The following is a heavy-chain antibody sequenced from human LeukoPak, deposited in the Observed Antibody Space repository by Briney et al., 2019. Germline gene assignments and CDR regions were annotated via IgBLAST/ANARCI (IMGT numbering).Heavy chain of an antibody. CDR1: GFTFSVSY. Sequence: PGGSLRLSCSASGFTFSVSYMSWIRQAPGKGLEWISYISSSGNTIYYADSVKGRFTISRDNAKNSLYLQMNRLRAEDTAVYYCARDWIGDGYNYYHYFDYWGQGTLVTVSS. V-gene: IGHV3-11*01. CDR2: ISSSGNTI. CDR3: ARDWIGDGYNYYHYFDY. J-gene: IGHJ4*02. D-gene: IGHD5-24*01.